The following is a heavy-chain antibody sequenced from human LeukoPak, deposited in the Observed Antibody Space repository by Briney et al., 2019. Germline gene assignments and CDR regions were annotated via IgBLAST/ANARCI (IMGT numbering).Heavy chain of an antibody. Sequence: SEALSLTCAVYGGSFSGYYWSWIRQPPGKGLEWIGEINHSGSTNYNPSLKSRVTISVDTSKNQFSLKLSSVTAADTAVYYCARGRRYNLHGSGSYYNLWGQGTLVTVSS. J-gene: IGHJ5*02. D-gene: IGHD3-10*01. CDR1: GGSFSGYY. CDR2: INHSGST. V-gene: IGHV4-34*01. CDR3: ARGRRYNLHGSGSYYNL.